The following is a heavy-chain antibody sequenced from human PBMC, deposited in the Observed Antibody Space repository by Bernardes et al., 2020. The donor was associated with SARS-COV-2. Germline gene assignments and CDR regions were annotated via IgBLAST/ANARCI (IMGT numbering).Heavy chain of an antibody. J-gene: IGHJ4*02. CDR1: GYTFIDYW. D-gene: IGHD4-17*01. V-gene: IGHV5-51*01. Sequence: GESLKISCKGSGYTFIDYWIGWVRQVPGTGLEWMGLIYPGDSDTRYSPSFQGQVTISADKFIRTAHLQWSSLKASDTAMYYCARGARDSTTVTTNYFDYWGQGTLVTVSS. CDR2: IYPGDSDT. CDR3: ARGARDSTTVTTNYFDY.